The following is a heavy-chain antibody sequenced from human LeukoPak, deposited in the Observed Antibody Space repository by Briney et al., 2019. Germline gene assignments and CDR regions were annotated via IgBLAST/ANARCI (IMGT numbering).Heavy chain of an antibody. CDR2: ISWNSGRI. D-gene: IGHD2-21*02. V-gene: IGHV3-9*01. J-gene: IGHJ4*02. Sequence: QPGRSLRLSCAASGFMFRDYTMHWVRQAPGKGLEWVSGISWNSGRIAYADSVKGRFTISRDNAKNSLYLQMDSLRAEDTALYYCTKDREVVTPIEGVFNSWGQGTLVTVSS. CDR3: TKDREVVTPIEGVFNS. CDR1: GFMFRDYT.